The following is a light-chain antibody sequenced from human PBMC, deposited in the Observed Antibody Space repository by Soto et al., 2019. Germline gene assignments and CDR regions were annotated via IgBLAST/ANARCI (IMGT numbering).Light chain of an antibody. CDR1: SSNIGGNS. V-gene: IGLV1-51*01. Sequence: QSVLTQPPSETADPGQKVTISCSGSSSNIGGNSVSWYQQLPGTAPKLLIYDDNKRPSGIPDRFSGSKSGTSATLGITGFQTGDETDYYCGSWDSSLSAYVFGTGTKVTVL. CDR3: GSWDSSLSAYV. J-gene: IGLJ1*01. CDR2: DDN.